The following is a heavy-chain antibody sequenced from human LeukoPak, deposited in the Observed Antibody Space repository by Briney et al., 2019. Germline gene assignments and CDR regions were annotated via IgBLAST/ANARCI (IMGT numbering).Heavy chain of an antibody. J-gene: IGHJ6*02. Sequence: SETLSLTCTVSRGSTCVYYWSCVWQPPGKGLEWIGYIYYSGSTNYNPSLKSRVTISVDTSKNQFSLKLSSVTAADTAVYYCSRLDTAMSYGMDVWGQGTTVTVSS. CDR2: IYYSGST. CDR1: RGSTCVYY. CDR3: SRLDTAMSYGMDV. D-gene: IGHD5-18*01. V-gene: IGHV4-59*12.